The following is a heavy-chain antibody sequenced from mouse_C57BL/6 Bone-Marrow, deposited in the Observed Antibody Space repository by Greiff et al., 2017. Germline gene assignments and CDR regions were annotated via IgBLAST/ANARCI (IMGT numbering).Heavy chain of an antibody. D-gene: IGHD2-2*01. V-gene: IGHV5-6*01. Sequence: EVQGVESGGDLVKPGGSLKLSCAASGFTFSSYGMSWVRQTPDKRLEWVATISSGGSYTYYPDSVKGRFTISRDNAKNTLYLQMSSLKSEDTAMYYCASEGLRRRDYAMDCWGQGTSVTVSS. CDR3: ASEGLRRRDYAMDC. CDR2: ISSGGSYT. CDR1: GFTFSSYG. J-gene: IGHJ4*01.